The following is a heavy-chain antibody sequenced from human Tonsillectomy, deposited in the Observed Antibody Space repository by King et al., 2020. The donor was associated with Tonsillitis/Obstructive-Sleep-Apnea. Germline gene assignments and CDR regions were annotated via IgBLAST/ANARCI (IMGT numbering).Heavy chain of an antibody. Sequence: VQLVESGGGVVQPGRSLRLSCAASGFTFSSYAMHWVRQAPGKGLEWVAVISYDGSNKYYADSVKGRFTISRDNSKNTLYLQMNSLRAEDTAVYYCAREYLTRDYDFWSGYPGYYDYYGMDVWGQGTTVTVSS. CDR2: ISYDGSNK. D-gene: IGHD3-3*01. J-gene: IGHJ6*02. CDR3: AREYLTRDYDFWSGYPGYYDYYGMDV. V-gene: IGHV3-30*04. CDR1: GFTFSSYA.